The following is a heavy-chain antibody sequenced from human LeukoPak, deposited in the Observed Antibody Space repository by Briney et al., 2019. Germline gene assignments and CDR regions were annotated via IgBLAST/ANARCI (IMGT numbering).Heavy chain of an antibody. J-gene: IGHJ4*02. CDR2: IYYSGST. CDR3: AKWPID. Sequence: PSETLSLTCTVSGGSISSSNYYWAWIRQPPGKGLECIGSIYYSGSTYYNPSLKSRVTISVDTSKNQFFLKVNSVTATDTAVYYCAKWPIDWGQGTLVTVSS. D-gene: IGHD2-8*01. V-gene: IGHV4-39*01. CDR1: GGSISSSNYY.